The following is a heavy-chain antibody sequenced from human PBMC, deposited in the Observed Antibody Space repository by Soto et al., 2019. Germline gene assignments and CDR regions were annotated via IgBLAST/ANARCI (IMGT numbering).Heavy chain of an antibody. V-gene: IGHV3-48*03. CDR3: SRECVY. J-gene: IGHJ4*02. CDR1: GFTFRAHE. Sequence: GWSLRLSCAAWGFTFRAHEMTVNRQAPGEGLEWISYISGSGTAEYYADSVKGRSSISRDNAQNTLYLQMNGLKVEDTGIYYCSRECVYWGQGTLVTVS. CDR2: ISGSGTAE.